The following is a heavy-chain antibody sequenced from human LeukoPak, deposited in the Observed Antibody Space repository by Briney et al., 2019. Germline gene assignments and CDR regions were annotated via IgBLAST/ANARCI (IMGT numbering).Heavy chain of an antibody. CDR3: AIHPRGGSFGLSDY. CDR2: ISGSGGST. D-gene: IGHD1-26*01. Sequence: PGGSLRLSCAASGFTFSSYAMSWVRQAPGKGLEWVSAISGSGGSTYYADSVKGRFTISRDNSKNTLYLQMNSLRAEDTAVYYCAIHPRGGSFGLSDYWGQGTLVTVSS. V-gene: IGHV3-23*01. CDR1: GFTFSSYA. J-gene: IGHJ4*02.